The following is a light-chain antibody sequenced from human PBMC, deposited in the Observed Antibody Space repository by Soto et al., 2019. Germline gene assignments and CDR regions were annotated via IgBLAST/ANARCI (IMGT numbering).Light chain of an antibody. V-gene: IGKV1-5*01. CDR2: DAS. CDR1: QSISSW. CDR3: QQYSNYLYT. J-gene: IGKJ2*01. Sequence: DIQMTQSPSTLSAYVGDRVTITCRTSQSISSWLAWYQQKPGKAPKLLIYDASTLESGVPSRFSGSGSGTEFTLTISSLQPDDFATYSCQQYSNYLYTFGQGTKLEIK.